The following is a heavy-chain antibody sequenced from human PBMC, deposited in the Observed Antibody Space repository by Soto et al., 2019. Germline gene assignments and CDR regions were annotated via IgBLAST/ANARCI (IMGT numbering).Heavy chain of an antibody. CDR3: ARVGGDDVDWYFDL. CDR2: IYYSGST. D-gene: IGHD2-21*01. J-gene: IGHJ2*01. CDR1: GGSISSGGYY. Sequence: QVQLQESGPGLVKPSQTLSLTCTVSGGSISSGGYYWSWIRQHPGKGLEWIGYIYYSGSTYYNPSLMSRVTISVDTSKNQFSLKLSSVTAADTAVYYCARVGGDDVDWYFDLWGRGTLVTVSS. V-gene: IGHV4-31*03.